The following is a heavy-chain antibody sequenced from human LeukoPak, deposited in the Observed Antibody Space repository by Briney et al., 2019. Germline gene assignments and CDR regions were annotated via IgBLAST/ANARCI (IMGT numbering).Heavy chain of an antibody. CDR2: ISYDGSNK. V-gene: IGHV3-30*18. Sequence: GRSLRLSCAASGFTFSSYGMHWVRQAPGKGLEWVAVISYDGSNKYYADSVKGRFTISRDNSKNSLYLQMNSLRAEDTAVYYCAKGSYSSSWVPGYFDYWGQGTLVTVPS. CDR1: GFTFSSYG. D-gene: IGHD6-13*01. J-gene: IGHJ4*02. CDR3: AKGSYSSSWVPGYFDY.